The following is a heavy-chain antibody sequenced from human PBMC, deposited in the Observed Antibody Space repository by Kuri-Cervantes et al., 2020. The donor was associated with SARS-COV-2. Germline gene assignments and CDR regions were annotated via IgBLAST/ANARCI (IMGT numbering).Heavy chain of an antibody. Sequence: GESLKISCAASGFTFSSYSMNWVRQAPGKGLEWVSSISSSSYIYYADSVKGRFTISRDNAKNSLYLQMNSLRAEDTAVYYCARGAHDYYYYGMDVWGQGTTVTVSS. V-gene: IGHV3-21*04. CDR2: ISSSSYI. CDR3: ARGAHDYYYYGMDV. CDR1: GFTFSSYS. J-gene: IGHJ6*02.